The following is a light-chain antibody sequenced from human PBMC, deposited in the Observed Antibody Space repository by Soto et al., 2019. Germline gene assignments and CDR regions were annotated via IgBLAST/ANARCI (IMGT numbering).Light chain of an antibody. CDR2: DIS. Sequence: QSALTQPRSVCGSPGQSVTISCTGTSYDVGDYKYVSWYRQHPGKAPKLMIYDISERPSGVPDRFSGSKSGNTASLTISGLQAEDEADYYCCSYAGSYSYVFGTGTKVTVL. J-gene: IGLJ1*01. CDR1: SYDVGDYKY. V-gene: IGLV2-11*01. CDR3: CSYAGSYSYV.